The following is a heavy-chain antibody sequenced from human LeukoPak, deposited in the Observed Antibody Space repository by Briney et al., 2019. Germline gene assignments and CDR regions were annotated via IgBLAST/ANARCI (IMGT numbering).Heavy chain of an antibody. D-gene: IGHD5-18*01. J-gene: IGHJ3*02. CDR3: ARVVYRYGYAFDI. CDR2: ITGSSRSI. CDR1: GFTFSDYY. V-gene: IGHV3-11*06. Sequence: GGSLRLSCAASGFTFSDYYMSWIRQAPGKGLEWVSFITGSSRSINYADSVKGRFTISRDNARSSMYLQMNSLRAEDTAVYFCARVVYRYGYAFDIWGQGTVVTVSS.